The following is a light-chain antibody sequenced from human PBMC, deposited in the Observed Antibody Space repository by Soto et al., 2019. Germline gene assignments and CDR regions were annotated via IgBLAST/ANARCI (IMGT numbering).Light chain of an antibody. Sequence: EIGLTQCPGTLSLSPGERATLSCRASQSVSSSYLAWYQQKPGQAPRLLMYGASSRATGIPDRFSGSGSGTDFTLTISRLEPEDFAVYYCQQYGSSPRTFGQGPRWIS. CDR2: GAS. J-gene: IGKJ1*01. V-gene: IGKV3-20*01. CDR3: QQYGSSPRT. CDR1: QSVSSSY.